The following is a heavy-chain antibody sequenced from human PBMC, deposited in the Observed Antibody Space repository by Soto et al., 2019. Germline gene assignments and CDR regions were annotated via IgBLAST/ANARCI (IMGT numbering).Heavy chain of an antibody. CDR2: ISSSSSTI. CDR3: ASIDGLEDSNDAFDI. D-gene: IGHD3-22*01. Sequence: QPGGSLRLSCAASGFTFSSYSMNWVRQAPGKGLEWVSYISSSSSTIYYADSVKGRFTISRDNAKNSLYLQMNSLRDEDTAVYYCASIDGLEDSNDAFDIWGQGTMVTVSS. CDR1: GFTFSSYS. V-gene: IGHV3-48*02. J-gene: IGHJ3*02.